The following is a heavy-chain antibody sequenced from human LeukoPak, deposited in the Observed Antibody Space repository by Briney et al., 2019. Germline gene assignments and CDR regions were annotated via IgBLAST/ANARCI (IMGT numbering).Heavy chain of an antibody. CDR2: IKGDGTGS. D-gene: IGHD6-19*01. V-gene: IGHV3-7*04. CDR3: VGGGGWLPDF. J-gene: IGHJ4*02. CDR1: GFIFSTHW. Sequence: PGGSLRLSCAASGFIFSTHWMNWLPQAPGKGLEWVAIIKGDGTGSLYADSVKGRFTISRDNTKSSLYLQINSLRGEDTAVYYCVGGGGWLPDFWGQGGLVTVSS.